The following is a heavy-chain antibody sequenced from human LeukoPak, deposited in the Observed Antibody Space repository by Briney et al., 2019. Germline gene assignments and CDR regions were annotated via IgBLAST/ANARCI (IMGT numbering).Heavy chain of an antibody. CDR2: INSDGKTT. J-gene: IGHJ6*02. V-gene: IGHV3-74*01. D-gene: IGHD2-2*01. CDR3: AKEKGIYCSSIDCSPGMDV. Sequence: GGSLRLSCAASGFTFSSYWMYWVRQAPGKGLVWVSRINSDGKTTNYADSVKGRFTFSRDNSKNTLYLQMSSLRAEDTAVYYCAKEKGIYCSSIDCSPGMDVWGQGTTVTVSS. CDR1: GFTFSSYW.